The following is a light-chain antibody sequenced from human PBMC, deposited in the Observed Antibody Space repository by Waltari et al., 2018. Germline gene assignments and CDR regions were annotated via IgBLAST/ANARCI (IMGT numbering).Light chain of an antibody. Sequence: QSALTQPASVSGSPGQSITISCTGTSSDIGSYNYVSWYQQHPGKAPKLIIFNVANRPSGVSHRFSGSKSGNTASLTISGLQAEDEADYFCASYMDTTTLELFGGGTSLTVL. CDR3: ASYMDTTTLEL. CDR2: NVA. V-gene: IGLV2-14*03. J-gene: IGLJ2*01. CDR1: SSDIGSYNY.